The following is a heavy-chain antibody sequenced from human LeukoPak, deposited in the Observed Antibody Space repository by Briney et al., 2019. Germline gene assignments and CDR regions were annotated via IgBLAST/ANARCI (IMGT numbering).Heavy chain of an antibody. Sequence: GASVKVSFKASGYTFTSYGISWVRQAPGQGLEWMGWISAYNGNTNYAQKLQGRVTIATDTSTSTAYMELRSLRSDDTAVYYCARQTRLICSSTSCFDFDYWGQGTLVTVSS. J-gene: IGHJ4*02. D-gene: IGHD2-2*01. V-gene: IGHV1-18*01. CDR1: GYTFTSYG. CDR2: ISAYNGNT. CDR3: ARQTRLICSSTSCFDFDY.